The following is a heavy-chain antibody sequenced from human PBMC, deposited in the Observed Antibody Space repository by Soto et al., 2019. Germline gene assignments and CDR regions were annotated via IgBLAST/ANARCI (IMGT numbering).Heavy chain of an antibody. J-gene: IGHJ6*03. Sequence: GGSLRLSCAASGFTFSSYAMSWVRQAPGKGLEWVSAISGSGGSTYYADSVKGRFTISRDNSKNTLYLQMNSLRAEDTAVYYCAKALLETIAAAWRYYYYYYMDVWGKGTTVTVSS. V-gene: IGHV3-23*01. CDR3: AKALLETIAAAWRYYYYYYMDV. D-gene: IGHD6-13*01. CDR2: ISGSGGST. CDR1: GFTFSSYA.